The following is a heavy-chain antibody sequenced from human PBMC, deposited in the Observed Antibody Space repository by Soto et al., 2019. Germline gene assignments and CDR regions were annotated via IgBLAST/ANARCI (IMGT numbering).Heavy chain of an antibody. Sequence: SETLSLTCIVSVVYMSSYYWNWIRQPAGKGLEWIGRIYNIGSTNYNPSLKSRVTMSVDTSKNELSLSLTAVTAADTAVYYCAREPSASVLYWYFDLWGRGTLVTVSS. V-gene: IGHV4-4*07. J-gene: IGHJ2*01. CDR1: VVYMSSYY. CDR2: IYNIGST. D-gene: IGHD2-2*01. CDR3: AREPSASVLYWYFDL.